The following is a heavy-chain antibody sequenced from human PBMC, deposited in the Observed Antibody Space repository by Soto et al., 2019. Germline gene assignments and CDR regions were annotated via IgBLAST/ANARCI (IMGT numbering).Heavy chain of an antibody. CDR2: ISGTGTTT. CDR3: VKAVYLLDFDY. V-gene: IGHV3-23*01. D-gene: IGHD2-8*01. Sequence: LGLSCAASGFTFSSYAMTWVRQAPGKGLEWVSTISGTGTTTYYADSVKGRFTISRDNSKNTLYLQMNSLRTEDTAVYYCVKAVYLLDFDYWGQGTLVTAS. CDR1: GFTFSSYA. J-gene: IGHJ4*02.